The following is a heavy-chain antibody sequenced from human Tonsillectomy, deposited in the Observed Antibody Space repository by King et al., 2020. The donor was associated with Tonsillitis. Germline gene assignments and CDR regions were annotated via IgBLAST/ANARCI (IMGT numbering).Heavy chain of an antibody. J-gene: IGHJ4*02. Sequence: QMQLVQSGAEVNKPGASVRISCKASGYTFTSYWMHWVRQAPGQGLEWMGIINPNGGSTNYAQKFRDRVTMTRDTFTSTVYMELSSLRSEDTAVYYCARDLELSYYDSSGQIDYWGQGTLVTVSS. CDR2: INPNGGST. V-gene: IGHV1-46*01. D-gene: IGHD3-22*01. CDR1: GYTFTSYW. CDR3: ARDLELSYYDSSGQIDY.